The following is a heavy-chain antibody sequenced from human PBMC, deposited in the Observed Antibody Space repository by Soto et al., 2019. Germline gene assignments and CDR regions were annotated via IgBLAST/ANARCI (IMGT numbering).Heavy chain of an antibody. D-gene: IGHD2-15*01. Sequence: EVHLLESGGDLVQPGGSLRLSCAASGFTFSNYAMSWVRQAPGKGLDWVSGISGSAASTFYADSVKGRFTISRDNSKKTLYLQMNSLRAEATDLYYCAKWTGRYCSGGRCYLDDPFDYWGQGTLVTVTS. CDR1: GFTFSNYA. CDR3: AKWTGRYCSGGRCYLDDPFDY. J-gene: IGHJ4*02. CDR2: ISGSAAST. V-gene: IGHV3-23*01.